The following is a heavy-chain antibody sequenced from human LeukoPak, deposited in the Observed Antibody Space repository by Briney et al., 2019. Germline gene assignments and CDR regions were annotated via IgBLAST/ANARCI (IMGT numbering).Heavy chain of an antibody. CDR2: IYTSGST. CDR3: AGDNYYDSSGPTGFDI. J-gene: IGHJ3*02. D-gene: IGHD3-22*01. V-gene: IGHV4-4*07. CDR1: GGSISSYY. Sequence: SETLSLTCTVSGGSISSYYWSWIRQPAGKGLEWIGRIYTSGSTNYNPSLKSRVTMSVDTSKNQFSLKLSSVTAADTAVYYCAGDNYYDSSGPTGFDIWGQGTMVTVSS.